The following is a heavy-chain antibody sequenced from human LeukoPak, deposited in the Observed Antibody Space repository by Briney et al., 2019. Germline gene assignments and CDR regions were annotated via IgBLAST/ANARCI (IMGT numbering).Heavy chain of an antibody. CDR2: VSAYNGNT. CDR3: VRDRDFWSGYASYNWFDP. CDR1: GYAFTSYG. J-gene: IGHJ5*02. V-gene: IGHV1-18*01. D-gene: IGHD3-3*01. Sequence: GASVKVSCKASGYAFTSYGISWVRQAPGQGLEWMGWVSAYNGNTNYAQNLQDRVTMTTDTSTSTAYMELRSLRSDDTAVYYCVRDRDFWSGYASYNWFDPWGQGTLVTVSS.